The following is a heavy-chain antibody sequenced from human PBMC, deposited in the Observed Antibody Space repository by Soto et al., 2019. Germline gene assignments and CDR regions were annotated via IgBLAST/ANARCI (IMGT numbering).Heavy chain of an antibody. CDR1: GFTFSTFW. CDR3: ATVATNSYNWLDP. Sequence: QAGGSLRLSCAASGFTFSTFWMHWVRQAPGKGLVWVSRINSDGSKTTYAASVKGRFTISRDNAKNTVYLQMDSLRAEDTAVYYCATVATNSYNWLDPWGQGTLVTVSS. V-gene: IGHV3-74*01. D-gene: IGHD5-12*01. J-gene: IGHJ5*02. CDR2: INSDGSKT.